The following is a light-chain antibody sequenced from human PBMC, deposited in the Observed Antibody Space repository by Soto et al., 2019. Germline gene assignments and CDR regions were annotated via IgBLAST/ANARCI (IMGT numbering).Light chain of an antibody. J-gene: IGKJ4*01. CDR2: QTS. V-gene: IGKV3-11*01. CDR1: QYINTR. Sequence: EIVLTQSPATLSSFPGDRVTLSCRASQYINTRLAWYQHRPGQAPRLLIYQTSIRATGIPARFSGSGSGTDFTLTISSLEPEDFAVYYCQQRNSWPLTFGGGTKVDIK. CDR3: QQRNSWPLT.